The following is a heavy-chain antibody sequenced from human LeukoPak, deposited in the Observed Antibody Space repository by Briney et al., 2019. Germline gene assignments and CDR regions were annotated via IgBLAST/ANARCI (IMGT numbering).Heavy chain of an antibody. Sequence: PGGSLRLSXAASGFTFSSYWMSWVRQAPGKGLEWVANIKQDGSEKYYVDSVKGRFTISRDNAKNSLYLQMNSLRAEDTAVYYCARDGITIFGVVIRGGFDYWGQGTLVTVSS. J-gene: IGHJ4*02. CDR1: GFTFSSYW. V-gene: IGHV3-7*01. CDR3: ARDGITIFGVVIRGGFDY. CDR2: IKQDGSEK. D-gene: IGHD3-3*01.